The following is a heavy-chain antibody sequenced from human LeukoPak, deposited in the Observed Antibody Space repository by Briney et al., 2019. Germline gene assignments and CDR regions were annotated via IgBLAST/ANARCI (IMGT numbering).Heavy chain of an antibody. D-gene: IGHD4-17*01. J-gene: IGHJ6*02. CDR1: GFTVSSNY. V-gene: IGHV3-53*04. Sequence: GGSLRLSCAASGFTVSSNYMSWVRQAPGKGLEGVSVIYSGGSTYYADSVKGRFTISRHNSKNTLYLQMNSLRAEDPAVYYCARTTTVTTLGMDVWGQGTTVTVSS. CDR2: IYSGGST. CDR3: ARTTTVTTLGMDV.